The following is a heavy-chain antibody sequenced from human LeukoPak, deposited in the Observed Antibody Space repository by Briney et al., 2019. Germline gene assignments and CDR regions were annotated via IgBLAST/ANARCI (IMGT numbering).Heavy chain of an antibody. V-gene: IGHV3-23*01. J-gene: IGHJ4*02. CDR2: ISDRGSST. CDR1: GFTFSSYD. Sequence: GGSLRLSCAASGFTFSSYDMHWVRQAPGKGLEWVSAISDRGSSTYYADSVKGRFTISRDNSKNTLYLQMNSLRAEDTALYYCAKHRGQYFDYWGQGTLVTVSS. D-gene: IGHD5-12*01. CDR3: AKHRGQYFDY.